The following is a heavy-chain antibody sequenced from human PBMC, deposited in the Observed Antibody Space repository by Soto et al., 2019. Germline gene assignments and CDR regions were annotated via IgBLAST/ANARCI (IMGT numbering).Heavy chain of an antibody. V-gene: IGHV4-30-4*01. CDR3: ARGNILTGYPPHNWFDP. CDR2: IYYSGST. CDR1: GGSISSGDYY. Sequence: SETLSLTCTVSGGSISSGDYYWSWIRQPPGKGLEWIGYIYYSGSTYYNPSLKSRVTISVDTSKNQFSLKLSSVTAADTAVYYCARGNILTGYPPHNWFDPWGQGTLVTVPS. J-gene: IGHJ5*02. D-gene: IGHD3-9*01.